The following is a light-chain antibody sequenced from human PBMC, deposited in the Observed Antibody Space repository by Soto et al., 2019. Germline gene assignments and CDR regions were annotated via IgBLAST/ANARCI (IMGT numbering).Light chain of an antibody. CDR1: QTVSSRY. J-gene: IGKJ2*01. V-gene: IGKV3-20*01. Sequence: EIVLTQSPGTLSLSPGERATLSCRASQTVSSRYLAWYQQKPGQAPRLLMYGASNRATGIPDRFSGSGSGTDCTLTISRLEPDDFAVYFWQQYGRSPPFTFGQGTKVEIK. CDR3: QQYGRSPPFT. CDR2: GAS.